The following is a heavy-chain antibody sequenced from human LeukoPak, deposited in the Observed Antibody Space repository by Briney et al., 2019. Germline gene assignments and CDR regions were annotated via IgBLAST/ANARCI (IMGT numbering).Heavy chain of an antibody. Sequence: GASVKVSCKASGYTFTSYGISWVRQAPGQGLEWMGWINPNSGGTNYAQKFQGRVTMTRDTSISTAYMELSRLRSDDTAVYYCARARVPAARSWFDPWGQGTLVTVSS. D-gene: IGHD2-2*01. V-gene: IGHV1-2*02. CDR2: INPNSGGT. CDR1: GYTFTSYG. J-gene: IGHJ5*02. CDR3: ARARVPAARSWFDP.